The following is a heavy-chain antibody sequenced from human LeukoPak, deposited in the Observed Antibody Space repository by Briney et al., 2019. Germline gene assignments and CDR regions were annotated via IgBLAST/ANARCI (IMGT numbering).Heavy chain of an antibody. J-gene: IGHJ6*03. CDR3: ARAPSIAARRKYYYYMDV. D-gene: IGHD6-6*01. Sequence: PSETLSLTCTVSGGSISSYYWSWIRQPPGKGLEWIGYIYYSGSTNYNPSLKSRVTISVDTSKNQFSLKLSSVTAADTAVYYCARAPSIAARRKYYYYMDVWGKGTTVTVSS. V-gene: IGHV4-59*01. CDR2: IYYSGST. CDR1: GGSISSYY.